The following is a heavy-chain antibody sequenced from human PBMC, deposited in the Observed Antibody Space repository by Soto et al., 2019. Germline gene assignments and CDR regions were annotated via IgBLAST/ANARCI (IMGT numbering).Heavy chain of an antibody. J-gene: IGHJ6*03. CDR3: ATRAVTPSWLYYYYMDV. V-gene: IGHV1-24*01. CDR1: GYTLTELS. D-gene: IGHD4-17*01. CDR2: FDPEDGET. Sequence: ASVKVSCKVSGYTLTELSMHWVRQAPGKGLEWMGGFDPEDGETIYAQKFQGRVTMTEDTSTDTAYMELSSLRSEDTAVYYCATRAVTPSWLYYYYMDVWGKGTTVTVSS.